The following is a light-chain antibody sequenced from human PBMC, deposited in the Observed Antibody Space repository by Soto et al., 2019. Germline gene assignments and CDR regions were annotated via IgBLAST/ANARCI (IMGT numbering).Light chain of an antibody. CDR3: PQYNNWPPVT. V-gene: IGKV3-15*01. Sequence: EIVMTQSPATLSVSPGERATLSCRASQSVSSNLAWYQQKPGQAPRLLIYGASTRATGIPARFSGSGSGTEFTLTISSLQSEDFAVYSSPQYNNWPPVTFGQGT. CDR1: QSVSSN. CDR2: GAS. J-gene: IGKJ1*01.